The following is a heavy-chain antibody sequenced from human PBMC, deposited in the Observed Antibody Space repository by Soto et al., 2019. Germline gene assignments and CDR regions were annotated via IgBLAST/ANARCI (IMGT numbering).Heavy chain of an antibody. CDR2: INPNRGET. D-gene: IGHD2-8*02. CDR3: GSRRRGLSPDVGH. CDR1: VFSVDTTYC. J-gene: IGHJ4*01. V-gene: IGHV1-2*02. Sequence: ASVKVTCNASVFSVDTTYCIIWVRRTTGQGREWMGSINPNRGETNYAQNFHGRVTMTRATSISTAYMAMSSLTSDDTAVYYCGSRRRGLSPDVGHWGRVTAVTVSS.